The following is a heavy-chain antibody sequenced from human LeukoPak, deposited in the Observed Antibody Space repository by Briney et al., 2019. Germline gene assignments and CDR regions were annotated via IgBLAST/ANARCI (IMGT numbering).Heavy chain of an antibody. CDR1: GGSINNGGYY. V-gene: IGHV4-31*03. J-gene: IGHJ4*02. D-gene: IGHD5-24*01. CDR3: ARNRDGYNSFDY. Sequence: PSETLSLTCTVSGGSINNGGYYWSWIRQHPGKGLEWIGYIYYSGSSYYNPSLRSRVTISVDTSKNHFSLKLSSVTAADAAVYYCARNRDGYNSFDYWGQGTLVTVSS. CDR2: IYYSGSS.